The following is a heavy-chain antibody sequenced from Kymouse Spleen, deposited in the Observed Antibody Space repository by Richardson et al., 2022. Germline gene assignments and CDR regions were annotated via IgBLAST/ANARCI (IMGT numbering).Heavy chain of an antibody. V-gene: IGHV4-4*02. CDR1: GGSISSSNW. D-gene: IGHD3-10*01. CDR3: ARDYYGSGSYYKLVLRS. CDR2: IYHSGST. Sequence: QVQLQESGPGLVKPSGTLSLTCAVSGGSISSSNWWSWVRQPPGKGLEWIGEIYHSGSTNYNPSLKSRVTISVDKSKNQFSLKLSSVTAADTAVYYCARDYYGSGSYYKLVLRSLGPWHPGHCLL. J-gene: IGHJ2*01.